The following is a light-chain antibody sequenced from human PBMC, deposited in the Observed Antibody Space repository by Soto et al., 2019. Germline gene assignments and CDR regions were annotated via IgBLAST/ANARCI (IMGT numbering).Light chain of an antibody. CDR3: SSYTSSNTYG. CDR1: SSEVGRYNR. V-gene: IGLV2-18*02. Sequence: QSALTQPPSASGSPGQSVAISCTGTSSEVGRYNRVSWYQQPPGTAPKVMIYEVSNRPSGVPDRFSGSKSGNTASLTISGLQAEDEADYYCSSYTSSNTYGFGTGTKVTVL. J-gene: IGLJ1*01. CDR2: EVS.